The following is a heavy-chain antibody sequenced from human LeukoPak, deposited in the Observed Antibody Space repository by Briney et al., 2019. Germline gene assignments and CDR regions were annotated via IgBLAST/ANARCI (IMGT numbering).Heavy chain of an antibody. CDR1: GFTFSNYA. CDR2: ISGSDGSI. Sequence: TGGSLRLSCAASGFTFSNYAMNWVRQAPGKGLEWVSGISGSDGSIYYGDSVKVRFTISRDNSKNTLYLQMNSLRAEDTAIYYCAKDLDDYYDSSGSGNYWGQGALVTVSS. CDR3: AKDLDDYYDSSGSGNY. D-gene: IGHD3-22*01. J-gene: IGHJ4*02. V-gene: IGHV3-23*01.